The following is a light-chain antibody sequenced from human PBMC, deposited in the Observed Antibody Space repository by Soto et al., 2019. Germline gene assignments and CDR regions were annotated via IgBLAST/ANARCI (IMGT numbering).Light chain of an antibody. CDR2: EVN. V-gene: IGLV2-23*02. CDR3: CSYAGSRIFLL. J-gene: IGLJ2*01. Sequence: QSALTQPASVSGSPGQSITISCTGTNTDVGTYDLVSWYQQHPGKTPKLMIYEVNRRPSGVSNRFSGSKSGNTASLTISGLHAEDEADYHCCSYAGSRIFLLFGGGTKLTVL. CDR1: NTDVGTYDL.